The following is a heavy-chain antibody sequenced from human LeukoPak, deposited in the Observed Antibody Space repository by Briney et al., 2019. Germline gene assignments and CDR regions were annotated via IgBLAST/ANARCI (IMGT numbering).Heavy chain of an antibody. Sequence: SGGSLRLSCAASGFIFSNYGMHWVRQAPGKGLEWVAAIWADGSKKYYGDSVKGRFTISRDNSKNTLDLQMNSLRAEDTAVYHCVRDGAAAGWDYDYWGQGILVTVSS. CDR2: IWADGSKK. CDR1: GFIFSNYG. D-gene: IGHD6-13*01. CDR3: VRDGAAAGWDYDY. V-gene: IGHV3-33*01. J-gene: IGHJ4*02.